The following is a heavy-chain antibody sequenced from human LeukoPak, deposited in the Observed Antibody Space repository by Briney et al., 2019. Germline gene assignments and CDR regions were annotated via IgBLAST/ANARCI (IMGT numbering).Heavy chain of an antibody. CDR1: VYNFSGHY. V-gene: IGHV1-2*02. Sequence: ASVKVSFKASVYNFSGHYMHWVRQAPGQGLEWMGWIKPSNGDTKYAQNFQGRVTMTRDTSISTAYMELSSLRSDDTAVYYCASPPLSSAMYYAHWGQGTLVTVSS. D-gene: IGHD1-26*01. J-gene: IGHJ4*02. CDR2: IKPSNGDT. CDR3: ASPPLSSAMYYAH.